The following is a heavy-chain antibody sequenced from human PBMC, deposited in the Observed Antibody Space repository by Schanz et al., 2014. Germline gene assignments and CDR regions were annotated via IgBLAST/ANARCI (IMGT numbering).Heavy chain of an antibody. Sequence: EVFLVESGGGLVQPGGSLRLSCAASGFAFSSFALSWVRQSPGKGLEWVSAISANDYDTYYAPSVKGRFTVSRDNSKNTVYLQMNSLRAEDTAVYYCARDPSGSYGWFDPWGQGTLVTVSS. CDR3: ARDPSGSYGWFDP. J-gene: IGHJ5*02. D-gene: IGHD1-26*01. CDR1: GFAFSSFA. CDR2: ISANDYDT. V-gene: IGHV3-23*04.